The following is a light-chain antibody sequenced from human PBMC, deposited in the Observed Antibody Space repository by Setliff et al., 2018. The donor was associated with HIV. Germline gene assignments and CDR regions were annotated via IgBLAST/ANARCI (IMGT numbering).Light chain of an antibody. CDR3: SSYTDNKVYV. CDR2: EVT. CDR1: SGDVGGYRY. V-gene: IGLV2-8*01. Sequence: QSVLTQPPSASGSPGQSVTLSCTGTSGDVGGYRYVSWFQQHPGKAPKLIIYEVTKRPPGVPGRFSGSKSGNTASLTVSGLQAEDEADYYRSSYTDNKVYVFGTGTKVTVL. J-gene: IGLJ1*01.